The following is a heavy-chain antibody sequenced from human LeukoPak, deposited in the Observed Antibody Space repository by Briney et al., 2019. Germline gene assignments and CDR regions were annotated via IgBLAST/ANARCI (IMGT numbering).Heavy chain of an antibody. CDR1: GGSISSSSYY. V-gene: IGHV4-39*07. CDR2: IYYSGST. D-gene: IGHD3-16*01. J-gene: IGHJ5*02. CDR3: ARKIGGTFNWFDP. Sequence: SETLSLTCTVSGGSISSSSYYWGWIRQPPGKGLEWIGSIYYSGSTCYNPSLKSRVTISVDTSKNQFSLKLSSVTAADTAVYYCARKIGGTFNWFDPWGQGTLVTVSS.